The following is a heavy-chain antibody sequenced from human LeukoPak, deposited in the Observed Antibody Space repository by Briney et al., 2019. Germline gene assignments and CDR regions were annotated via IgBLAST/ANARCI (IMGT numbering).Heavy chain of an antibody. CDR1: GYTFTSYD. V-gene: IGHV1-46*01. Sequence: ASVKVSCRASGYTFTSYDINWVRQAPGQGLEWMGIINPSGGSTNYAQKFQGRVTMTRDMSMSTVYMALSSLRSEDTAVFYCTNFDYWGQGTLVTVYS. CDR2: INPSGGST. J-gene: IGHJ4*02. CDR3: TNFDY.